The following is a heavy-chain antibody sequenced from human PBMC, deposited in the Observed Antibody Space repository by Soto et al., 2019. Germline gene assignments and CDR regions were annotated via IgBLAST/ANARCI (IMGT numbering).Heavy chain of an antibody. CDR2: IWYDGTNK. CDR3: ATGESGQHLPPGLDY. CDR1: GITFSSYG. D-gene: IGHD6-13*01. V-gene: IGHV3-33*01. Sequence: GGSLRLSCAASGITFSSYGMHWVRQAPGKGLEWVAVIWYDGTNKYYADSVKGRFTVSRDNSKNTLYLQMNSLRAEDTAVYYCATGESGQHLPPGLDYWGQGTLVTVSS. J-gene: IGHJ4*02.